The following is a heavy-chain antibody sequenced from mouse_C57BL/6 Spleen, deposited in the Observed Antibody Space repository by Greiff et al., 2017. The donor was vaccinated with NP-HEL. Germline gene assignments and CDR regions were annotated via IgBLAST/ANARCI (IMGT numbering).Heavy chain of an antibody. V-gene: IGHV1-55*01. CDR3: ARAGIYYGYDGYWYFDV. J-gene: IGHJ1*03. Sequence: QVQLQQPGAELVKPGASVKMSCKASGYTFTSYWITWVKQRPGQGLEWIGDIYPGSGSTNYNEKFKSKATLTVDTSSSTAYMQLSSLTSEDSAVYYCARAGIYYGYDGYWYFDVWGTGTTVTVSS. CDR1: GYTFTSYW. D-gene: IGHD2-2*01. CDR2: IYPGSGST.